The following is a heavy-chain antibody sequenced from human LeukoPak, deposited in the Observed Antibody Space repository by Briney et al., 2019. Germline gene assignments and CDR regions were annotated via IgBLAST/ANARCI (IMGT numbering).Heavy chain of an antibody. V-gene: IGHV1-46*01. CDR1: GYTFTSYY. Sequence: ASVKVSCKASGYTFTSYYMHWVRQAPGQGLEWMGIINPSGGSTSYAQKFQGRVTMTRDTSTSTVYMELNSLRSEDTAVYYRARDQNYYDSSGYLYLGELYYYYGMDVWGQGTTVTVS. CDR2: INPSGGST. D-gene: IGHD3-22*01. J-gene: IGHJ6*02. CDR3: ARDQNYYDSSGYLYLGELYYYYGMDV.